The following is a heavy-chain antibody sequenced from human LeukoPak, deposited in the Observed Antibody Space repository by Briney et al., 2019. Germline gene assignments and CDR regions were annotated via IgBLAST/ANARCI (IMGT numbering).Heavy chain of an antibody. D-gene: IGHD4-17*01. CDR1: GGSISSYY. V-gene: IGHV4-4*07. CDR2: IYTSGST. Sequence: PSETLSLTCTVSGGSISSYYWSWIRQPAGKGLEWIGRIYTSGSTNYSPSLKSRVTISVDTSKNQFSLKLSSVTAADTAVYYCARLHDYGDYGFGYFDYWGQGTLVTVSS. J-gene: IGHJ4*02. CDR3: ARLHDYGDYGFGYFDY.